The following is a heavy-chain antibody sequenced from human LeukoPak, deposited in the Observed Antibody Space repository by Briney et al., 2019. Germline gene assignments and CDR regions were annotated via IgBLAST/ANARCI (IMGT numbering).Heavy chain of an antibody. D-gene: IGHD3-10*01. CDR2: IYYSGST. V-gene: IGHV4-39*07. CDR3: ARSAATLWFGELSNNWFDP. Sequence: SETLSLTCTVSGGSISSSSYYWGWIRQPPGKGLEWIGSIYYSGSTYYNPSLKSRVTISVDTSKNQFSLKLSSVTAADTAVYYCARSAATLWFGELSNNWFDPWGQGTLVTVSS. J-gene: IGHJ5*02. CDR1: GGSISSSSYY.